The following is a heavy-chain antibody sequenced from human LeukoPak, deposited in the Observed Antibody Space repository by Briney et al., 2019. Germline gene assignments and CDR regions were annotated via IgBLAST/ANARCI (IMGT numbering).Heavy chain of an antibody. CDR3: AKSGTYSSSSGYIDS. Sequence: GGSLRLSCAASGFTFKNYAMHWVLQAPGKGLEWVSSISWNSGNVDYADSVKGRFTLSRDNAKNSLYLQMSSLRAEDTALYYCAKSGTYSSSSGYIDSWGQGTLVTVSS. J-gene: IGHJ4*02. V-gene: IGHV3-9*01. D-gene: IGHD6-6*01. CDR2: ISWNSGNV. CDR1: GFTFKNYA.